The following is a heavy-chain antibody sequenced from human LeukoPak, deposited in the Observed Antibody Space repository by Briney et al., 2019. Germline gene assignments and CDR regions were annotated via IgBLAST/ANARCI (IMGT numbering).Heavy chain of an antibody. CDR3: ARRTYDYESYASYGRGLFDP. CDR1: HGSPTSDY. J-gene: IGHJ5*02. CDR2: IYYSGVT. Sequence: SETLSLTCIVSHGSPTSDYLTWILQTPGKGLEWIGRIYYSGVTNYNPSLSSRATISVDTSKNQVSLTSTSVTAADTPLYYCARRTYDYESYASYGRGLFDPWGQGTMVTVSS. V-gene: IGHV4-59*08. D-gene: IGHD3-16*01.